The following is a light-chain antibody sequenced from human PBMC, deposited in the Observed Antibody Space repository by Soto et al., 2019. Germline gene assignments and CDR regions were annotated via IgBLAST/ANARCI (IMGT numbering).Light chain of an antibody. V-gene: IGLV2-14*01. CDR1: SSDVGGYDY. CDR2: EVS. Sequence: QSVLTQPASVSGSPGQSITISCTGTSSDVGGYDYVSWYQLHPGKAPKLMVFEVSNRPSGVSYRFSGSKSGNTASLTISGLQADDEADYFCCSSAPESTYVFGTGTKV. CDR3: CSSAPESTYV. J-gene: IGLJ1*01.